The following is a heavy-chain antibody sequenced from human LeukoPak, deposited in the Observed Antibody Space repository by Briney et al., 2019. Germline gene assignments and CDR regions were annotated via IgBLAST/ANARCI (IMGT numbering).Heavy chain of an antibody. J-gene: IGHJ6*03. CDR1: GFTYSSYV. D-gene: IGHD5-18*01. CDR2: ISYDGSNE. Sequence: GGSLRLSCAASGFTYSSYVMHWVRQAPGKGLEWVAIISYDGSNEYYADSVKGRFTISRDNSKNTLYLQMNSLRAEDTAVYYCARDGTAMVHYYYYMDVWGKGTTVTVSS. V-gene: IGHV3-30*04. CDR3: ARDGTAMVHYYYYMDV.